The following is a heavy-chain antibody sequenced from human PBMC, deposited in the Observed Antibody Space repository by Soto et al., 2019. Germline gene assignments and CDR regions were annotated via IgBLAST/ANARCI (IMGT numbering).Heavy chain of an antibody. J-gene: IGHJ4*02. D-gene: IGHD1-26*01. CDR2: IIPIFGTA. Sequence: QVQLVQSGAEVKKPGSSVKVSCKASGGTFSSYAIGWVRQAPGQGLEWMGGIIPIFGTANYAQKFQGRVTITADESTSTAYMELSSLRSEDTAVYYCARDGDSPIGRSIVGATSYFDYWGQGTLVTVSS. CDR3: ARDGDSPIGRSIVGATSYFDY. V-gene: IGHV1-69*01. CDR1: GGTFSSYA.